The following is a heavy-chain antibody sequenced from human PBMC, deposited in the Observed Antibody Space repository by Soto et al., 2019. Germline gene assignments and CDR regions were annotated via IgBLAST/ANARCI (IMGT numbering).Heavy chain of an antibody. CDR3: ARDRGSGYPKPYYYYGMDV. CDR1: GFTFSSYS. CDR2: ISSSSSTI. D-gene: IGHD3-22*01. Sequence: PGGSLRLSCAASGFTFSSYSMNWVRQAPGKGLEWVSYISSSSSTIYYADSVKGRFTISRDNAKNSLYLQMNSLRDEDTAVYYCARDRGSGYPKPYYYYGMDVWGQGTTVTVYS. J-gene: IGHJ6*02. V-gene: IGHV3-48*02.